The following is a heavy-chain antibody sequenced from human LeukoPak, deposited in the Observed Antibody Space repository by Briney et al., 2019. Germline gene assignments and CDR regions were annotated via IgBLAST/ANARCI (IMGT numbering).Heavy chain of an antibody. CDR3: ARDDVDDLRFDY. D-gene: IGHD2-21*02. Sequence: GGSLRLSCAASGSTVSSNYMSWVRQAPGKGLEWVANIKQDGSEKYYVGSVKGRFTISRDNAKNSLYLQMNSLRAEDTAVYYCARDDVDDLRFDYWGQGTLVTVSS. CDR1: GSTVSSNY. J-gene: IGHJ4*02. CDR2: IKQDGSEK. V-gene: IGHV3-7*01.